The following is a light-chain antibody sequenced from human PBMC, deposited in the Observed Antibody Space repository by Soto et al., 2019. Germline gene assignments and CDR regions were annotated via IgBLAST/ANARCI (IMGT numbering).Light chain of an antibody. CDR3: QQYNNWPLT. J-gene: IGKJ4*01. CDR2: GAS. CDR1: QSVTSN. Sequence: EIVMTQSPATLSLSPGERATLSCRASQSVTSNLAWYQQKRGQAPRLLIYGASTRATGIPARFSGSGYGTEFTLTIRSLQSEDLAVYYCQQYNNWPLTFGGGTKVDIK. V-gene: IGKV3-15*01.